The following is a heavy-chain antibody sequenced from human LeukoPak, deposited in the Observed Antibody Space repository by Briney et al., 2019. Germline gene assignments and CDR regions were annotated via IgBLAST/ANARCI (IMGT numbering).Heavy chain of an antibody. D-gene: IGHD6-19*01. V-gene: IGHV3-30*18. CDR3: AKEEASSGSPFWD. Sequence: GGSLRLSCAASGFTFSSYGMHWVRQAPGKGLEWVAVISYDGSNKYYADSVKGRFTISRDNSKNTLYLQMNSLRAEDTAVYYCAKEEASSGSPFWDWGQGTLVTVSS. CDR1: GFTFSSYG. CDR2: ISYDGSNK. J-gene: IGHJ4*02.